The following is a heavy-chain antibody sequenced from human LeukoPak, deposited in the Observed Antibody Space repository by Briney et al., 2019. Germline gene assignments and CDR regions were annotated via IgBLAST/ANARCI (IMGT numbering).Heavy chain of an antibody. J-gene: IGHJ4*02. V-gene: IGHV4-4*07. CDR1: GGSISGYY. CDR2: IYTGGST. CDR3: ARGFSDSSGYYYDY. D-gene: IGHD3-22*01. Sequence: KPSETLSLTCTVSGGSISGYYWTWIRQPAGKGLEWIGRIYTGGSTNYNPSLKSRVTMSLDTSKNQFSLKLSSVTAADTAVYYCARGFSDSSGYYYDYWGQGTLVTVSS.